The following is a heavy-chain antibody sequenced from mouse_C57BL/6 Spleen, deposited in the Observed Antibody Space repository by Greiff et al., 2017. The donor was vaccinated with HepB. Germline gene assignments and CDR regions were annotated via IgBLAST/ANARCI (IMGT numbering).Heavy chain of an antibody. V-gene: IGHV5-9-1*02. CDR1: GFTFSSYA. D-gene: IGHD4-1*01. CDR3: TRAHWEWYFDV. J-gene: IGHJ1*03. Sequence: EVKVEESGEGLVKPGGSLKLSCAASGFTFSSYAMSWVRQTPEKRLEWVAYISSGGDYIYYADTVKGRFTISRDNARNTLYLQMSSLKSEDTAMYYCTRAHWEWYFDVWGTGTTVTVSS. CDR2: ISSGGDYI.